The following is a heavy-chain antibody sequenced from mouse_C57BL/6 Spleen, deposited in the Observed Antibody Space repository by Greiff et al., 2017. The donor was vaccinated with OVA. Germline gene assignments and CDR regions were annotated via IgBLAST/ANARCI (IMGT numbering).Heavy chain of an antibody. Sequence: QVQLQQPGAELVKPGASVKLSCKASGYTFTSYWMQWVKQRPGQGLEWIGEIDPSDSYTNYNQKFKGKATLTVDTSSRTAYMQLSSLTSEDSAVYYCARRDDYGSAYWGQGTLVTVSA. V-gene: IGHV1-50*01. CDR1: GYTFTSYW. J-gene: IGHJ3*01. D-gene: IGHD1-1*01. CDR3: ARRDDYGSAY. CDR2: IDPSDSYT.